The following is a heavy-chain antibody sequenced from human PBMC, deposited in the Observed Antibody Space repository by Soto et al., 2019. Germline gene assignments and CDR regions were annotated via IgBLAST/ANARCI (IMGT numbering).Heavy chain of an antibody. CDR2: ISAYNGNT. V-gene: IGHV1-18*01. CDR3: ARVPTVTTDYYYYYGMDV. D-gene: IGHD4-17*01. J-gene: IGHJ6*02. CDR1: GYTFTSYG. Sequence: QVQLVQSGAEVKKPGASVKVSCKASGYTFTSYGISWVRQAPGQGLEWMGWISAYNGNTNYAQKLQGRVTMTTDTSTSTAYMELRSLRSDDTAVYYCARVPTVTTDYYYYYGMDVWGQGTTVTVSS.